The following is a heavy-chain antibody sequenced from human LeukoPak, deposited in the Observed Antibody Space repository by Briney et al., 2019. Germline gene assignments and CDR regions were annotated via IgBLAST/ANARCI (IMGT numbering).Heavy chain of an antibody. CDR1: GFTFSSYG. J-gene: IGHJ4*02. V-gene: IGHV3-30*02. Sequence: TGGSLRLSCAASGFTFSSYGMHWVRQAPGKGQEWVAFIRYDGSNKYYANSMQGRFTISRDNSKNTLYLQLSSLRAEDTAVYYCAKSLVHRSIAAAGTFDYWGQGTLVTVSS. D-gene: IGHD6-13*01. CDR3: AKSLVHRSIAAAGTFDY. CDR2: IRYDGSNK.